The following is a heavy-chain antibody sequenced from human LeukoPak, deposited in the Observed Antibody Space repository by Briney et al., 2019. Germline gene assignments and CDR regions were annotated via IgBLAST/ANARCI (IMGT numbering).Heavy chain of an antibody. V-gene: IGHV4-39*01. CDR3: ARLSTWFTVIDY. CDR1: GGFISSGTYH. Sequence: PSETLSLICTVSGGFISSGTYHWGWIRQPPGKGLEWIGTVHKSGSTYHNPSPKSRVTMSVDTSKNQFSLTLSSVTAADTAVYYCARLSTWFTVIDYWGQGTLVTVSS. CDR2: VHKSGST. J-gene: IGHJ4*02. D-gene: IGHD3-10*01.